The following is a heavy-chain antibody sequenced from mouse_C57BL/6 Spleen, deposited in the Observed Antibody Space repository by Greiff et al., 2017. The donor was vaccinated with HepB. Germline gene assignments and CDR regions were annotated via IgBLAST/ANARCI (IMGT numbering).Heavy chain of an antibody. D-gene: IGHD1-1*01. CDR1: GYTFTSYW. CDR3: RPLGYGSSFDY. J-gene: IGHJ2*01. Sequence: QVQLQQPGAELVKPGASVKLSCKASGYTFTSYWMQWVKQRPGQGLEWIGEIDPSDSYTNYNQKFKGKATLTVDTSSSTAYMQLSSLTSEDSAVYYCRPLGYGSSFDYWGQGTTLTVSS. V-gene: IGHV1-50*01. CDR2: IDPSDSYT.